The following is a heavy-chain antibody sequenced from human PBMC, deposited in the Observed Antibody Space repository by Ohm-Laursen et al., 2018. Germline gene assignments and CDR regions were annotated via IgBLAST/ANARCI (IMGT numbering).Heavy chain of an antibody. D-gene: IGHD1-26*01. CDR1: GFTFDDYA. V-gene: IGHV3-9*01. CDR3: AKDIMVGATRGFQH. CDR2: IGWNSGSI. J-gene: IGHJ1*01. Sequence: SLRLSCAASGFTFDDYAMHWVRQAPGKGLEWVSGIGWNSGSIGYADSVKGRFTISRDNAKNSLYLQMNSLRAEDTALYYCAKDIMVGATRGFQHWGQGTLVTVSS.